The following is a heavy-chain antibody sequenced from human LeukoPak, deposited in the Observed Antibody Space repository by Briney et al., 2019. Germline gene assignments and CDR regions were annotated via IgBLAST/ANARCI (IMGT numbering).Heavy chain of an antibody. CDR3: AKDSRVGYCYGSGNFFDY. J-gene: IGHJ4*02. CDR2: MSGSGGST. D-gene: IGHD3-10*01. V-gene: IGHV3-23*01. Sequence: PGGSLRLSCAASGFTFSSYALTWVRQAPGKGLEWVSTMSGSGGSTFYADSVKGRFTISRDNSKDTLYLQMDTLRAEDTAIYYCAKDSRVGYCYGSGNFFDYWGQGTLVTVSS. CDR1: GFTFSSYA.